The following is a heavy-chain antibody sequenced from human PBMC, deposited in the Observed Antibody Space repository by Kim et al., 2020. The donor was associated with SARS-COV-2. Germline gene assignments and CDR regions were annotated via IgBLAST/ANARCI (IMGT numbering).Heavy chain of an antibody. CDR3: ASFSSTYGAKLFDF. Sequence: GGSLRLSCEASEFSFSTYSMNWVRQAPGKGLEWISYISSSSSSIYYADSVKGRFTISRDNAKNSLYLQMSSLRDEDTAVYYCASFSSTYGAKLFDFLGQG. D-gene: IGHD2-8*01. CDR2: ISSSSSSI. V-gene: IGHV3-48*02. CDR1: EFSFSTYS. J-gene: IGHJ4*02.